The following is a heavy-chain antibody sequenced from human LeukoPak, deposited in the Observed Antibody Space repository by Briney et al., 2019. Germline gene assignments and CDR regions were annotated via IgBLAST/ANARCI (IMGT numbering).Heavy chain of an antibody. CDR3: AREVLWKGLPAFDY. CDR1: GFTFSSYA. J-gene: IGHJ4*02. D-gene: IGHD3-3*01. CDR2: ISYDGSNK. V-gene: IGHV3-30-3*01. Sequence: PGRSLRLSCAASGFTFSSYAMHWVRQAPGKGLEWVAVISYDGSNKYYADSVKGRFTISRDNSKNTLYLQMNSLRAEDTAVYYCAREVLWKGLPAFDYWGQGTLVTVSS.